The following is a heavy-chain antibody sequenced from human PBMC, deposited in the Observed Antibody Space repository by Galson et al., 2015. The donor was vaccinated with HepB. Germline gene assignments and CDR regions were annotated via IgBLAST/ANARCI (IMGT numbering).Heavy chain of an antibody. CDR3: ARAAAQAFDI. Sequence: TLSLTCTVSGGSVSSGSYYWSRVRQPAGKGLEWIGRIYTTGSTNYNPSLKSRVTISIDTSKNQFSLNLSSVTAADTAVYYCARAAAQAFDIWGQGTMVTVSS. CDR1: GGSVSSGSYY. V-gene: IGHV4-61*02. D-gene: IGHD6-6*01. CDR2: IYTTGST. J-gene: IGHJ3*02.